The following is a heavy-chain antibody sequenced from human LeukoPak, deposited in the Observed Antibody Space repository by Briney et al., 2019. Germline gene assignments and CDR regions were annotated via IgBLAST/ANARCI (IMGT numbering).Heavy chain of an antibody. CDR1: GGSFSGYY. CDR3: ARGPAGIAAAAYGSKNYYYYYGMDV. Sequence: SETLSLTCAVYGGSFSGYYWSWIRQPPGKGLEWIGEINHSGSTNYNPSLKSRVTISVDTSKNQFSLKLSSVTAADTAVYYCARGPAGIAAAAYGSKNYYYYYGMDVWGQGTTVTVSS. CDR2: INHSGST. V-gene: IGHV4-34*01. J-gene: IGHJ6*02. D-gene: IGHD6-13*01.